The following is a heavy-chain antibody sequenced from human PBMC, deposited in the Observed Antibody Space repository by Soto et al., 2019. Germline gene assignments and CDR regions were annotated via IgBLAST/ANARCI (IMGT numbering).Heavy chain of an antibody. J-gene: IGHJ4*02. V-gene: IGHV3-30*18. Sequence: QVQLVESGGGVVQPGRSLRLSCAASGFTFSSYGMHWVRQAPGKGLEWVAVISYDGSNKYYADSVKGRFTISRDNSKNTLYLQMNSLRAEDTAVYYCAKDPYSSSWPWSDCWGQGTLVTVSS. D-gene: IGHD6-13*01. CDR3: AKDPYSSSWPWSDC. CDR2: ISYDGSNK. CDR1: GFTFSSYG.